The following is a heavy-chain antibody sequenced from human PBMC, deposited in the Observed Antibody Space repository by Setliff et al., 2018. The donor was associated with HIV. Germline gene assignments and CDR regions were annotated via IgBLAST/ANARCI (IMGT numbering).Heavy chain of an antibody. V-gene: IGHV3-23*01. D-gene: IGHD6-19*01. J-gene: IGHJ6*02. CDR2: ISSSGGRT. CDR3: VRDMYTGWYKNYYYGMDV. Sequence: GGSLRLSCAASGFTFSNYVMSWVRQTPGKGLEWVSVISSSGGRTYHADSVKGRFTISRDNSKNTLYLQMSSLRVEDTAVYYCVRDMYTGWYKNYYYGMDVWGQGTTVTVSS. CDR1: GFTFSNYV.